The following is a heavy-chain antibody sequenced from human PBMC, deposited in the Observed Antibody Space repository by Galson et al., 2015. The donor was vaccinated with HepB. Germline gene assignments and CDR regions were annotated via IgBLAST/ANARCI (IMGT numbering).Heavy chain of an antibody. CDR1: GGSISSNSYS. CDR2: IYTSGNT. J-gene: IGHJ5*02. D-gene: IGHD1-26*01. CDR3: ARRWWGGNYVWFDP. Sequence: TLSLTCSVSGGSISSNSYSWDWIRQPAGKGLEWVGRIYTSGNTKYSPSLKSRVTISVDTSKKQFSLKLSSVTAADTAVYYCARRWWGGNYVWFDPWGQGTLVTVSS. V-gene: IGHV4-61*02.